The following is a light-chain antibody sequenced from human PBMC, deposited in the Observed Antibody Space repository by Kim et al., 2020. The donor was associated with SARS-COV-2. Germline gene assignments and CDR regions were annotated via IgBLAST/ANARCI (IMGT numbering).Light chain of an antibody. CDR3: QQYNNRPPWT. Sequence: SPGERATLSCRASQSVSINLAWSRQNPGQAPRLLIYGASTRATGIPARFSGSGAGTEFTLTISILQSKDFAVYYCQQYNNRPPWTFGQGTKVDIK. J-gene: IGKJ1*01. CDR1: QSVSIN. V-gene: IGKV3-15*01. CDR2: GAS.